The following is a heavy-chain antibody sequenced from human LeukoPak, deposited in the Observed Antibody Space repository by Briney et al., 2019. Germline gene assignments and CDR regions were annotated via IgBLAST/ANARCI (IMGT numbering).Heavy chain of an antibody. CDR3: AKYSQWELHPDAY. CDR2: ISGSGGST. Sequence: PGGSLRLSCAASGFTFSSYAMSWVRQAPGKGLEWVSAISGSGGSTYYADSVKGRFTISRDNSKNTPYLQMNSLRAEDTAVYYCAKYSQWELHPDAYWGQGTLVTVPS. CDR1: GFTFSSYA. D-gene: IGHD1-26*01. V-gene: IGHV3-23*01. J-gene: IGHJ4*02.